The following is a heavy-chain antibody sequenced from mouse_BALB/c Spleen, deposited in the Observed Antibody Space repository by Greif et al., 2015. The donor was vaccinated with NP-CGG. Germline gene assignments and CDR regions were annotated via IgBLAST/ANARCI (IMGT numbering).Heavy chain of an antibody. V-gene: IGHV5-17*02. CDR3: ARWRMDYDDYFDY. Sequence: EVMLVEPGGGLVQPGGSRKLSCAASGFTFSSFGMHWVRQAPEKGLEWVAYISSGSSTIYYADTVKGRFTISRDNPKNTLFLQMTSLRSEDTAMYYCARWRMDYDDYFDYWGQGTTLTVSS. D-gene: IGHD2-4*01. J-gene: IGHJ2*01. CDR1: GFTFSSFG. CDR2: ISSGSSTI.